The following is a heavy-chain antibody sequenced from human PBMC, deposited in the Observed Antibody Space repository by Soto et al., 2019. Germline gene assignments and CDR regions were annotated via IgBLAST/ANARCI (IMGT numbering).Heavy chain of an antibody. Sequence: PGGYLRLSCAASGFTFSSYAMSWVRQAPGKGLEWVSAISGSGGSTYYADSVKGRFTISRDNSKNTLYLQMNSLRAEDTAVYYCAKDLVYYYDSSAQAYWGQGTLVTVS. V-gene: IGHV3-23*01. CDR2: ISGSGGST. D-gene: IGHD3-22*01. J-gene: IGHJ4*02. CDR1: GFTFSSYA. CDR3: AKDLVYYYDSSAQAY.